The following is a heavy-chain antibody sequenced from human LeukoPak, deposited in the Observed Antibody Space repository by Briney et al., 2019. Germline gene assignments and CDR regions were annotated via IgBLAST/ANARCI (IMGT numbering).Heavy chain of an antibody. CDR3: ARVSYGDLYYSDY. Sequence: GGSLRLSCAASGFTFSSYWMHWVRQAPGKGLVWVSRINSDGSSTSYADSVKGRFTISRDNAKNTLYLQMNSLRAEDTAVYYCARVSYGDLYYSDYWGQGTLVTVSS. D-gene: IGHD4-17*01. CDR1: GFTFSSYW. CDR2: INSDGSST. J-gene: IGHJ4*02. V-gene: IGHV3-74*01.